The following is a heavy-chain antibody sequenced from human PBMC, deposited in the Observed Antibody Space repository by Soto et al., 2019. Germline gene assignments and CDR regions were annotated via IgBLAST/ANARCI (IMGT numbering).Heavy chain of an antibody. CDR2: IYYSGST. J-gene: IGHJ6*03. Sequence: SETLSLTCTVSGGSTSSGGYYWSWIRQHPGKGLEWIGYIYYSGSTYYNPSLKSRVTISVDTSKNQFSLKLSSVTAADTAVYYCARDEADCSGGSCASPYYYMDVWGKGTTVTVSS. V-gene: IGHV4-31*03. CDR3: ARDEADCSGGSCASPYYYMDV. CDR1: GGSTSSGGYY. D-gene: IGHD2-15*01.